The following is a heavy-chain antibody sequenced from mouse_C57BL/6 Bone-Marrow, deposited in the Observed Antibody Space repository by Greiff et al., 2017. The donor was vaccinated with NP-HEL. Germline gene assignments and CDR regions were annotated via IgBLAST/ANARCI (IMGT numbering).Heavy chain of an antibody. CDR1: GYTFTSYW. J-gene: IGHJ2*01. V-gene: IGHV1-50*01. Sequence: QVQLQQPGAELVKPGASVKLSCKASGYTFTSYWMQWVKQRPGQGLEGIGEIDPSDSYTNYNQKFKGKATLTVDTSSSTAYMQLSSLTSEDSAVYYCARRDDGPPFDYWGQGTTLTVSS. D-gene: IGHD2-3*01. CDR2: IDPSDSYT. CDR3: ARRDDGPPFDY.